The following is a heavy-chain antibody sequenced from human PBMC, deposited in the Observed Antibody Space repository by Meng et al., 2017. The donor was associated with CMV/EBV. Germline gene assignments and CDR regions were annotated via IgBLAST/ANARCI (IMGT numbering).Heavy chain of an antibody. CDR3: ARSRAIVGARAGWFDP. Sequence: GTFSSYAISWVRQAPRQGLEWMGGIIPILGIANYAQKFQGRVTITADKSTSTAYMELSSLRSEDTAVYYCARSRAIVGARAGWFDPWGQGTLVTVSS. CDR2: IIPILGIA. J-gene: IGHJ5*02. D-gene: IGHD1-26*01. V-gene: IGHV1-69*10. CDR1: GTFSSYA.